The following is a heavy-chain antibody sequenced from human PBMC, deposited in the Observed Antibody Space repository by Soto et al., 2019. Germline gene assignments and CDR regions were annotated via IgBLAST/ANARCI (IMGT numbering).Heavy chain of an antibody. J-gene: IGHJ3*02. CDR1: GFSLSTSGVG. CDR3: AHLGTGTTPAGHAFDI. D-gene: IGHD1-1*01. CDR2: IYWDDDK. Sequence: QITLKESGPTLVKPTQTLTLTCTFSGFSLSTSGVGVGWIRQPPGKALEWLALIYWDDDKRYSPSLKSRLTITKDTSKNQVVLTMTNMDPVDTATYYCAHLGTGTTPAGHAFDIWGQGTMVTVSS. V-gene: IGHV2-5*02.